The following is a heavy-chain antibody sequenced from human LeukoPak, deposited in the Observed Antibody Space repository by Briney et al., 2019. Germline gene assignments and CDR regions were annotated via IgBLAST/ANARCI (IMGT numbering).Heavy chain of an antibody. V-gene: IGHV3-30*03. CDR1: GFTFSSYW. CDR2: ISYDGSNK. J-gene: IGHJ4*02. CDR3: ARDYDFWSGYLDY. D-gene: IGHD3-3*01. Sequence: GGSLRLSCAASGFTFSSYWMSWVRQAPGKGLEWVAVISYDGSNKYYADSVKGRFTISRDNSKNTLYLQMNSLRAEDTAVYYCARDYDFWSGYLDYWGQGTLVTVSS.